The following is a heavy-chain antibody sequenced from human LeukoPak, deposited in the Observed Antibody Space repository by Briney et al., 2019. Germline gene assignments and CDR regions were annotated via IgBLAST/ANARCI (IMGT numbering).Heavy chain of an antibody. J-gene: IGHJ4*02. CDR2: IYSSGTT. V-gene: IGHV4-4*07. D-gene: IGHD1-1*01. Sequence: SETLSLTCTVSGASISSYTWSWTRQPAGMGLEWLGRIYSSGTTNYNPSFESRVTMSVDTSKNQFSLNVYFVTAADTAVYDCARETHNTGWNGDYWGQGALVTVSS. CDR1: GASISSYT. CDR3: ARETHNTGWNGDY.